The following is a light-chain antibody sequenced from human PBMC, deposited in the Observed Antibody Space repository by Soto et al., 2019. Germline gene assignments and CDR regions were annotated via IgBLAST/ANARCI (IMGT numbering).Light chain of an antibody. CDR2: GAS. Sequence: EIVLTHSPATLSLSPGERATLSCRASQSVSTNLACYQQKPGQAPRLLIFGASARATAIPARFSGSGSGTEFTLTISSLQPEDFAVYFCQQYDSLSCTFGQGTRLEIK. V-gene: IGKV3-15*01. CDR1: QSVSTN. J-gene: IGKJ2*02. CDR3: QQYDSLSCT.